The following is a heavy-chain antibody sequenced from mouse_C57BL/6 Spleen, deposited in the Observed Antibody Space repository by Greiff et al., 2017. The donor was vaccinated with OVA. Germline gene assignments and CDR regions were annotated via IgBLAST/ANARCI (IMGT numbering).Heavy chain of an antibody. Sequence: VQLQQSGPELVKPGASVKISCKASGYTFTDYYMNWVKQSHGKSLEWIGDINPNNGGTSYNQKFKGKATLTVDKSSSTAYMELRSLTSEDSAVYYCARVGDGYYVDVDVWGTGTTVTVSS. CDR2: INPNNGGT. V-gene: IGHV1-26*01. CDR3: ARVGDGYYVDVDV. D-gene: IGHD2-3*01. J-gene: IGHJ1*03. CDR1: GYTFTDYY.